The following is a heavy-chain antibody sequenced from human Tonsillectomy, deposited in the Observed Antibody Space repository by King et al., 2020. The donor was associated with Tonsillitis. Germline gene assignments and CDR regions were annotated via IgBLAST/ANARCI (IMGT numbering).Heavy chain of an antibody. D-gene: IGHD3-10*01. J-gene: IGHJ3*02. Sequence: VQLVESGGGLVQPGGSLRLSCSASGFTFSNYAMHLVRQAPGKGLQYVSAITNYGGSTYYASSVKGRFTISRDNSKNTLYLQMSSLIAEDTAVYYCGITLRPRAQRWAFDIWGQGTMVTVSS. V-gene: IGHV3-64D*06. CDR1: GFTFSNYA. CDR3: GITLRPRAQRWAFDI. CDR2: ITNYGGST.